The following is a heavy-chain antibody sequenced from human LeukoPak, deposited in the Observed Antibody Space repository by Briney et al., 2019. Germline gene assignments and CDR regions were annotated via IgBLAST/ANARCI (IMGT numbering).Heavy chain of an antibody. CDR1: GYTFTSYG. J-gene: IGHJ4*02. D-gene: IGHD5-18*01. CDR3: ARDFGYSYGSGQIGLDY. V-gene: IGHV1-18*01. Sequence: ASVKVSCKASGYTFTSYGISWVRQAPGQGLEWMGWISAYNGNTNYAQKLQGRVTMTTDTSTSTAYMELRSLRSDDTAVYYCARDFGYSYGSGQIGLDYWGQGTLVTVSS. CDR2: ISAYNGNT.